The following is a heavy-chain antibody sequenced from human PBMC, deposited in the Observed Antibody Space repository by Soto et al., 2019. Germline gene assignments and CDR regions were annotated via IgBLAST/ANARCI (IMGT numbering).Heavy chain of an antibody. Sequence: HVQLVESGGGLVKPGGCLRLSCAASGFTFSDYYMSWIRQAPGKGLEWVSYISSSGSDTNYADSVKGRFTVSRDNAKNSLYLQMHSLRAEDTAVYYCARSLRGYSGYSGYWGQGTLVTVSS. J-gene: IGHJ4*02. V-gene: IGHV3-11*05. CDR1: GFTFSDYY. CDR2: ISSSGSDT. CDR3: ARSLRGYSGYSGY. D-gene: IGHD5-12*01.